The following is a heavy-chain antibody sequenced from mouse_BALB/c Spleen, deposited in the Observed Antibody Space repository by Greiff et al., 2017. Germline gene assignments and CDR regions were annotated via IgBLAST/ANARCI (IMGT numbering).Heavy chain of an antibody. Sequence: EVQLQQSGPELVKPGASVKISCKTSGYTFTEYTMHWVKQSHGKSLEWIGGINPNNGGTSYNQKFKGKATLTVDKSSSTAYMELRSLTSEDSAVYYCAREFYYYGSSYVAWFAYWGQGTLVTVSA. CDR3: AREFYYYGSSYVAWFAY. V-gene: IGHV1-18*01. CDR1: GYTFTEYT. J-gene: IGHJ3*01. D-gene: IGHD1-1*01. CDR2: INPNNGGT.